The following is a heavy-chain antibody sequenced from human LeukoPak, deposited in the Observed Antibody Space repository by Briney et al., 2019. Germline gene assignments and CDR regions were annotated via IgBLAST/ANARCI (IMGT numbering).Heavy chain of an antibody. Sequence: ASVKVSCKASGGTFSSYAISWVRQAPGQGLEWMGRIIPIFGTANYAQKFQGRVTITTDESTSTAYMELSSLRSEDTAVYYCARGVSDGGSFDYWGQGTLVTVSS. CDR2: IIPIFGTA. CDR3: ARGVSDGGSFDY. J-gene: IGHJ4*02. CDR1: GGTFSSYA. V-gene: IGHV1-69*05. D-gene: IGHD2-21*02.